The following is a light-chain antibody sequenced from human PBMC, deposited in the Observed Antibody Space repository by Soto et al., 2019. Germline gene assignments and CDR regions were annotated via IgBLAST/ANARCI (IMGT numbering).Light chain of an antibody. CDR1: SSNIGNNY. J-gene: IGLJ7*01. CDR2: RNN. V-gene: IGLV1-47*01. CDR3: AAWDDSLSGYAV. Sequence: QSVLTQPPSVSAAPGQKVTISCSGSSSNIGNNYVAWYQQLPGTAPKLLIYRNNQRPSGVPDRFSGSKSGTSASLAISGLRSEDEADYYCAAWDDSLSGYAVFGGGTKLTVL.